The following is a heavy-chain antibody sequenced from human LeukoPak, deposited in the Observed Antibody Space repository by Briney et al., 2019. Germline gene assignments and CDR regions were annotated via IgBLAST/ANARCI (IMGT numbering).Heavy chain of an antibody. CDR1: GGTFSSYA. D-gene: IGHD2-15*01. Sequence: SVKVSCKASGGTFSSYAISWVRQAPGQGLEWMGGIIPIFGTANYAQKFQGRVTITADESTSTAYVELSSLRSEDTAVYYCARVDCSGGSCPFDYWGQGTLVTVSS. CDR2: IIPIFGTA. J-gene: IGHJ4*02. CDR3: ARVDCSGGSCPFDY. V-gene: IGHV1-69*01.